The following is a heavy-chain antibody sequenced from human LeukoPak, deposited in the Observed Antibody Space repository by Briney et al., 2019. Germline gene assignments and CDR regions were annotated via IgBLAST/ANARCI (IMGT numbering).Heavy chain of an antibody. CDR1: GYTFTSYA. V-gene: IGHV1-3*01. Sequence: ASVKVSCKASGYTFTSYAMHWVRQAPGQRLEWMGWINAGNGNTKYSQNFQGRITISRDTSATTGYMDLSSLRSEDTAVYYCARRLGRSFDYWGQGTLVTVSS. CDR3: ARRLGRSFDY. CDR2: INAGNGNT. D-gene: IGHD2-21*01. J-gene: IGHJ4*02.